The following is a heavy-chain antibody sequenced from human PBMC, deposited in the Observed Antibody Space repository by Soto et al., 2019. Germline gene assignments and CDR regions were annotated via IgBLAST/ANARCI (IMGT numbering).Heavy chain of an antibody. Sequence: QVQLVQSGAEVKKPGSSVKVSCKASGGTFSSYTISWVRQAPGQGLEWMGRIIPILGIANYAQKFQGRVKITADKATSTADMELSSLRSEDTAVYYCAQAWVGPDYWGQGTLVTVSS. CDR3: AQAWVGPDY. V-gene: IGHV1-69*02. J-gene: IGHJ4*02. CDR2: IIPILGIA. D-gene: IGHD1-26*01. CDR1: GGTFSSYT.